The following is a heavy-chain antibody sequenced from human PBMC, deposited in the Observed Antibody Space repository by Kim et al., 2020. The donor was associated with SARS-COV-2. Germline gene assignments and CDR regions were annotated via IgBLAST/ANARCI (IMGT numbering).Heavy chain of an antibody. D-gene: IGHD2-2*01. CDR3: ATGSIDFDY. Sequence: GETIYAQKFQGRVTMTEDTSTDTAYMELSSLRSEDTAVYYCATGSIDFDYWGQGTLVTVSS. J-gene: IGHJ4*02. V-gene: IGHV1-24*01. CDR2: GET.